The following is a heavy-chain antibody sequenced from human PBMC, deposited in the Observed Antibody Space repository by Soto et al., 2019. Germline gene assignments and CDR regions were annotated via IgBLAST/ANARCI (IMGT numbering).Heavy chain of an antibody. CDR3: ASPPMSDYNGVVRG. V-gene: IGHV3-30-3*01. J-gene: IGHJ4*02. CDR1: GFTFSSYA. CDR2: ISYDGSNK. Sequence: QVQLVESGGGVVQPGRSLRLSCAASGFTFSSYAMHWVRQAPGKGLEWVAVISYDGSNKYYADSVKGRFTISRDNSKNTLYLQMNSLRAEDTAVYCCASPPMSDYNGVVRGGGQGTLVTVSS. D-gene: IGHD4-17*01.